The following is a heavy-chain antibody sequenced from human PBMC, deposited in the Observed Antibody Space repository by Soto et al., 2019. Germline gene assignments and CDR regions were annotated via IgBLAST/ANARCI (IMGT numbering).Heavy chain of an antibody. V-gene: IGHV1-2*02. J-gene: IGHJ5*02. CDR3: ARAFSNYDWFDP. CDR2: INPNSGGT. Sequence: ASVKVSCKAPGYTFTGYYMHWVRQAPGQGLEWMGWINPNSGGTNYAQKFQGRVTMTRDTSISTAYMELSRLRSDDTAVYYCARAFSNYDWFDPWGQGTLVTVSS. D-gene: IGHD4-4*01. CDR1: GYTFTGYY.